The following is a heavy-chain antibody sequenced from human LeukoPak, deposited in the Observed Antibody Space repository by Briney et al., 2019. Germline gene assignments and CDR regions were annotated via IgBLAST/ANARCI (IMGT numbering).Heavy chain of an antibody. V-gene: IGHV3-23*01. Sequence: GGSLRLSCAASGFTFSSYAMRWLSQAQGKGLEWVSVISGSGGRTYYADSVKGTFTISRDNSKNTLYVQMNSLRAEDTAVYDCAKDLLAATIDYFFDYGGRGTLVTVSS. J-gene: IGHJ4*02. CDR3: AKDLLAATIDYFFDY. D-gene: IGHD5-12*01. CDR2: ISGSGGRT. CDR1: GFTFSSYA.